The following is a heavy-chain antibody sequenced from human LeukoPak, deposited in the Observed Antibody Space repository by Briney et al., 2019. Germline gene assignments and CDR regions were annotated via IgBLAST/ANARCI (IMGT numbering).Heavy chain of an antibody. D-gene: IGHD5-12*01. J-gene: IGHJ4*02. CDR3: ARDGSGWLQDD. CDR1: GYTFTSYY. CDR2: INPSGGST. Sequence: ASVKVSCKASGYTFTSYYMHWVRQAPGQGLEWMGIINPSGGSTSYAQKFQGRVTMTRDASTSTVYMELSSLRSEDTAVYYCARDGSGWLQDDWGQGTLVTVSS. V-gene: IGHV1-46*01.